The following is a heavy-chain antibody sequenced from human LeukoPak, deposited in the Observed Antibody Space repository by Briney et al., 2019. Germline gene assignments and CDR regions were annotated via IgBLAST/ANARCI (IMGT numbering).Heavy chain of an antibody. J-gene: IGHJ4*02. CDR1: GVSISTDY. CDR2: IHYSGST. Sequence: SETLSLTRTVSGVSISTDYWTWVRQSPGKGLEWIGYIHYSGSTSYNLSLKSRVTISVDTSKNQFSLKLTSVTSADTAVYYCARDAGATAYWGQGALVTVSS. V-gene: IGHV4-59*01. D-gene: IGHD4/OR15-4a*01. CDR3: ARDAGATAY.